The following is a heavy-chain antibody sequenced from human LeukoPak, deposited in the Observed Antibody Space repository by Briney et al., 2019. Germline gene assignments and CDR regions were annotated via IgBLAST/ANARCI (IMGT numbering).Heavy chain of an antibody. CDR1: GFTFSSYA. CDR2: ISSNGGST. Sequence: GGSLRLSCAASGFTFSSYAMHWVRQAPGKGLEYVSAISSNGGSTYYANSVKGRFTISRDNSKNTLYLQMGSLRAEDMAVYYCARSARRAYCGGDCYSGGAFDIWGQGTMVTVSS. D-gene: IGHD2-21*02. CDR3: ARSARRAYCGGDCYSGGAFDI. J-gene: IGHJ3*02. V-gene: IGHV3-64*01.